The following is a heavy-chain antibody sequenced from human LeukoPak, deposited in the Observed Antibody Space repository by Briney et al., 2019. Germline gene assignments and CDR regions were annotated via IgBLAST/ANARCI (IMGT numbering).Heavy chain of an antibody. J-gene: IGHJ4*02. V-gene: IGHV3-30*03. CDR1: GFTFSSYG. CDR3: ALEGSLRRFDY. D-gene: IGHD1-26*01. Sequence: PGGSLRLSCAASGFTFSSYGMHCVRQAPGKGLEWVAVISHDGSNEYYADSVKGRFTISRDNSKNTLHLQMTSLRAEDTAVYYCALEGSLRRFDYWGQGTLVTVSS. CDR2: ISHDGSNE.